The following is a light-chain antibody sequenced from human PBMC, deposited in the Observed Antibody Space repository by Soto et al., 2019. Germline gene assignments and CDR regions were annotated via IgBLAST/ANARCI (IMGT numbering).Light chain of an antibody. V-gene: IGKV3-15*01. CDR2: GAS. CDR1: QSISSN. J-gene: IGKJ3*01. Sequence: EIVMTQSPATLSVSPGERATLSCRASQSISSNLAWYQQKPGQAPRLLIYGASTRATGIPATFSGSGSGTEFTLTISSLQSEDFAVSSCQQYNHWPFTFGPGTKVDIK. CDR3: QQYNHWPFT.